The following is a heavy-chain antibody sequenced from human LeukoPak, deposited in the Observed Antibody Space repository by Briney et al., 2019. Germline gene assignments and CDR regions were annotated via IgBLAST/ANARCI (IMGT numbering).Heavy chain of an antibody. D-gene: IGHD5-18*01. J-gene: IGHJ3*01. CDR3: ARDLRTGGYSFGFSPVAFDV. CDR2: LSAHIGDT. CDR1: GYSFTTFG. V-gene: IGHV1-18*01. Sequence: ASVKVSCKASGYSFTTFGITWVRQAPGQGLEWMAWLSAHIGDTNYSQKFQGRVTVTSDTSTSTAYMELRSLKSDDTAVYYCARDLRTGGYSFGFSPVAFDVWGQGTMVTVSS.